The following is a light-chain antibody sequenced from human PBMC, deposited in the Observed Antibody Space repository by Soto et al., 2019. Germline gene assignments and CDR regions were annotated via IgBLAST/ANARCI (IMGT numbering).Light chain of an antibody. CDR2: DTS. J-gene: IGKJ5*01. Sequence: EIVLTQSPGTLSLSPGERATLSCRASQSVSSNLAWYQQKPGQPPRLLIYDTSNRVTGIPARFSGSRSGTDFTLTISSLEPEDFAVYFCHQRNKFGQGTRLEIK. V-gene: IGKV3-11*01. CDR3: HQRNK. CDR1: QSVSSN.